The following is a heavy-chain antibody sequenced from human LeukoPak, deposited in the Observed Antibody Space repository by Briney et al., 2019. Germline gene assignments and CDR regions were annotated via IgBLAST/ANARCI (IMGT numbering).Heavy chain of an antibody. CDR3: AKGSPYYYGMDV. CDR2: ISGSGGNI. J-gene: IGHJ6*02. Sequence: GGSLRLSCVASGFTSASYVMSWVRQAPGKGLEWVSTISGSGGNIDYADSVKGRFTISRDNSKNTLYLQMNSLRAEDTAVYYCAKGSPYYYGMDVWGQGTTVTVSS. V-gene: IGHV3-23*01. CDR1: GFTSASYV.